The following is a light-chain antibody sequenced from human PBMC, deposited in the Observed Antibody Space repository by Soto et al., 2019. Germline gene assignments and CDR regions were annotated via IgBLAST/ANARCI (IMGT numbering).Light chain of an antibody. V-gene: IGKV1-39*01. CDR2: AVS. Sequence: DIQMTQSPSSLSASVGDRVTISCRASQTISTYLHWYQHKPGRAPRLLISAVSTLQSGVPGRFRSSGTETEFTLTITYAQPEDFATYYCQQGYSIHALTFGGGTKVELK. CDR3: QQGYSIHALT. CDR1: QTISTY. J-gene: IGKJ4*01.